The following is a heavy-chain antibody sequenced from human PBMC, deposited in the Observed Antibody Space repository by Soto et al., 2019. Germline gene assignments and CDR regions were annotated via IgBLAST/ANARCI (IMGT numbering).Heavy chain of an antibody. CDR1: GYTFTSYG. J-gene: IGHJ5*02. CDR2: ISAYNGNT. V-gene: IGHV1-18*04. D-gene: IGHD2-2*01. Sequence: ASVKVSCKASGYTFTSYGISWVRQAPGQGLEWMGWISAYNGNTNYAQKLQGRVTMTTDTSTSTAYMELGSLRSDDTAVYYCARDTIGYCSSTGSTTRVYNWFDPWGQGTLVTVSS. CDR3: ARDTIGYCSSTGSTTRVYNWFDP.